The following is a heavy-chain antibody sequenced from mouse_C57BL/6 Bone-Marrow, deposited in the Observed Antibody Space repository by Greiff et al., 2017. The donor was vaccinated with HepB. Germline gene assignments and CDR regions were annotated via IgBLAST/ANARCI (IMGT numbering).Heavy chain of an antibody. J-gene: IGHJ2*01. D-gene: IGHD1-1*01. CDR1: GYTFTSYW. Sequence: QLKQPGAELVKPGASVKMSCKASGYTFTSYWITWVKQRPGQGLEWIGDIYPGSGSTNYNEKFKSKATLTVDTSSSTAYMQLSSLTSEDSAVYYCARTGILRYYFDYWGQGTTLTVSS. V-gene: IGHV1-55*01. CDR2: IYPGSGST. CDR3: ARTGILRYYFDY.